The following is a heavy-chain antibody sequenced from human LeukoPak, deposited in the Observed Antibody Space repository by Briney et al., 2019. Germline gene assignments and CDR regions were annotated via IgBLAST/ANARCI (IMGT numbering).Heavy chain of an antibody. Sequence: SETLSLTCTVSGGSISSYYWSWIRQPAGKGLEWIGRIYTSGSTNYNPSLKSRVTMSVDTSKNQFSLKLSPVTAADTAVYYCATYYYGSGSPDYYYYMDVWGKGTTVTVSS. V-gene: IGHV4-4*07. CDR2: IYTSGST. D-gene: IGHD3-10*01. CDR3: ATYYYGSGSPDYYYYMDV. J-gene: IGHJ6*03. CDR1: GGSISSYY.